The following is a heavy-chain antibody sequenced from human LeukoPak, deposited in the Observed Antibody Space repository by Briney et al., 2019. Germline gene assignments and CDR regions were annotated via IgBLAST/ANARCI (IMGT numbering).Heavy chain of an antibody. J-gene: IGHJ3*02. V-gene: IGHV3-23*01. D-gene: IGHD6-13*01. CDR3: AKEIQYSSSWLAGGAFDI. CDR2: ISGSGGST. Sequence: PGGSLRLSCAASGFTFSSYAMSWVRQAPGKGLEWVSAISGSGGSTYYPDSVKGRFTISRDNSKSTLYLQMKSLRAEDTAVYYCAKEIQYSSSWLAGGAFDIWGQGTMVTVSS. CDR1: GFTFSSYA.